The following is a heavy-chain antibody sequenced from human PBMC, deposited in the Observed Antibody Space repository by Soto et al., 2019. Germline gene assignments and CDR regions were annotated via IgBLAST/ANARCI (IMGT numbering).Heavy chain of an antibody. CDR1: GYSFTSYW. Sequence: PGESLKISCKGSGYSFTSYWIGWVRQMPGKGLEWMGIIYPGDSDTRYSPSFQGQVTISADKSISTAYLQWSSLKASDTAMYYCARQVADLIPPLQHYGMDVWGQGTTVTVSS. J-gene: IGHJ6*02. V-gene: IGHV5-51*01. CDR3: ARQVADLIPPLQHYGMDV. CDR2: IYPGDSDT. D-gene: IGHD2-15*01.